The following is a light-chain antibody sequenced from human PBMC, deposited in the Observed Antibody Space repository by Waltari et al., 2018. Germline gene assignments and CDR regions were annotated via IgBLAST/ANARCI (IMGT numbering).Light chain of an antibody. V-gene: IGKV1-39*01. J-gene: IGKJ1*01. CDR2: AAS. Sequence: DIQMTQSPSSLSASVGDRVTITCRASQSISSYLNWYPQKPGKAPKLLIYAASSLQSGVPSRFSGSGSGTDFTLTISSLQPEDFATYYCPQSYSTPWTFGQGTKVEIK. CDR1: QSISSY. CDR3: PQSYSTPWT.